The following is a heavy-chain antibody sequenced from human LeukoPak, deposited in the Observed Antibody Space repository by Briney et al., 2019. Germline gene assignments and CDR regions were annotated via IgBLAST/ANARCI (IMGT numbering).Heavy chain of an antibody. CDR1: GFTFSSYE. D-gene: IGHD3-22*01. CDR2: ISSSGSTI. Sequence: GGSLRLSCAASGFTFSSYEMNWVRQAPGKGLEWVSYISSSGSTIYYADSVKGRFTISRDNAKNSLYLQMNSLRAEDTAVYYCACYGDSSGYYYPPFDYWGQGTLVTVSS. V-gene: IGHV3-48*03. CDR3: ACYGDSSGYYYPPFDY. J-gene: IGHJ4*02.